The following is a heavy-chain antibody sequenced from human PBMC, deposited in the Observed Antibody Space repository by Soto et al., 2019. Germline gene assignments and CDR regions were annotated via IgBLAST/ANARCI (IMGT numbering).Heavy chain of an antibody. Sequence: SLRLSCSASGFTFSSYAMRWVRQAPGKGLEYVSAISSNGGSTYYADSVKGRFTISRDNSKNTLYLQMSSLRAEDTAVYYCARRGSSPGGRVYWGQGTPVTVSS. J-gene: IGHJ4*02. D-gene: IGHD6-6*01. CDR1: GFTFSSYA. V-gene: IGHV3-64D*06. CDR2: ISSNGGST. CDR3: ARRGSSPGGRVY.